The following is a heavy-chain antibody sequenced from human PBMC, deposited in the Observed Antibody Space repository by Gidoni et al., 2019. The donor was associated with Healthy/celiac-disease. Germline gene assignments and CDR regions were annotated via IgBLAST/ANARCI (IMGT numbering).Heavy chain of an antibody. V-gene: IGHV3-23*01. J-gene: IGHJ4*02. CDR3: AKDLGPAAIEAFDY. CDR1: SSYA. CDR2: ISGSGGST. Sequence: SSYAMRWVRQAPGKGLEWVSAISGSGGSTYYADSVKGRFTISRDNSKNTLYLQMNSLRAEDTAVYYCAKDLGPAAIEAFDYWGQGTLVTVSS. D-gene: IGHD2-2*01.